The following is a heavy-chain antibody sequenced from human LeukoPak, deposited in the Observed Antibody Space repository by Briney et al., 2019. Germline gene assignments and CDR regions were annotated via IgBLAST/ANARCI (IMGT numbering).Heavy chain of an antibody. CDR3: ARGIAAAADY. Sequence: SETLSLTCSVSGYSISSGYYWGWIRQPPGKGLEWIGTIYHTGSTYYNPSLKSRVTISVDTSKNQFSLKLSSVTAADTAVYYCARGIAAAADYWGQGTLVTVSS. J-gene: IGHJ4*02. CDR1: GYSISSGYY. V-gene: IGHV4-38-2*01. CDR2: IYHTGST. D-gene: IGHD6-13*01.